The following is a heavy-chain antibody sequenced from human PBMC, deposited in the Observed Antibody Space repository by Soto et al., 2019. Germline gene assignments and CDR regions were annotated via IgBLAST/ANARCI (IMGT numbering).Heavy chain of an antibody. CDR1: GGSISTFDYS. CDR3: AREMTIFGVAPGGGVDV. Sequence: PSETLSLTCGVSGGSISTFDYSWSWIRQAPGRGLEWIGSIYQSGRTYFIPSLKSRATMSLDKSKNQFSLKITSAVAADTARYYCAREMTIFGVAPGGGVDVWGQRTTVTVSS. J-gene: IGHJ6*02. CDR2: IYQSGRT. V-gene: IGHV4-30-2*01. D-gene: IGHD3-3*01.